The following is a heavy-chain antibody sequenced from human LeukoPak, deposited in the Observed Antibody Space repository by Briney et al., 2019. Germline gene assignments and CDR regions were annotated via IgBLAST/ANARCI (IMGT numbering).Heavy chain of an antibody. CDR3: AMGATSPYYFDY. D-gene: IGHD1-26*01. Sequence: SETLSLTCTVSGGSISSYYWSWIRQPPGKGLEWIGYIYYSGSTNYNPSLKSRVTISVDTSKNQFSLKLSSVTAADTAVYYCAMGATSPYYFDYWGQGTLVTVSS. J-gene: IGHJ4*02. V-gene: IGHV4-59*01. CDR1: GGSISSYY. CDR2: IYYSGST.